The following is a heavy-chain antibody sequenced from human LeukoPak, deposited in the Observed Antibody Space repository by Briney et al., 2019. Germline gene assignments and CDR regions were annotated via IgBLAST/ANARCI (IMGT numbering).Heavy chain of an antibody. CDR1: GGSISSGDYY. D-gene: IGHD3-22*01. CDR3: ARGDDSSGYSTFDI. V-gene: IGHV4-30-4*01. CDR2: IYNSGST. J-gene: IGHJ3*02. Sequence: SQTLSLTCTVSGGSISSGDYYWSWIRQPPGKGLEWIGYIYNSGSTYYNPSLKSRVSVSVDMSKNQFSLKLSSVTAADTAVYYCARGDDSSGYSTFDIWGQGTMVTVSS.